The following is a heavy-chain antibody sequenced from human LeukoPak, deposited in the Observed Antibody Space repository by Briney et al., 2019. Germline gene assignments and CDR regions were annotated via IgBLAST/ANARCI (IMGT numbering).Heavy chain of an antibody. CDR2: IKSDGSST. CDR3: AREYRTSPDF. V-gene: IGHV3-74*01. J-gene: IGHJ4*02. Sequence: GGSLRLSCAASGFTFSSYWMHWVRQAPGKGLIWVSRIKSDGSSTTYADSVKGRFTISRDNAKNTLYLQMSSLRVKDTAMYFCAREYRTSPDFGGQGTLVTVSS. CDR1: GFTFSSYW. D-gene: IGHD1-1*01.